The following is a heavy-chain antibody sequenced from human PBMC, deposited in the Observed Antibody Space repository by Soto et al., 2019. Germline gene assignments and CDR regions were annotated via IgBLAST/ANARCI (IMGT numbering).Heavy chain of an antibody. V-gene: IGHV4-30-4*01. Sequence: PSETLSLTCTVSGDSISSADYYRSWIRQTPGKGLEWIGHILYSGTTYYNPSLKSRLTISVDTSKNHFSLRLTSVTAADTAVYYCARDLWVEPELYYYGMDVWGQGTTVTVSS. CDR1: GDSISSADYY. D-gene: IGHD1-1*01. CDR2: ILYSGTT. CDR3: ARDLWVEPELYYYGMDV. J-gene: IGHJ6*02.